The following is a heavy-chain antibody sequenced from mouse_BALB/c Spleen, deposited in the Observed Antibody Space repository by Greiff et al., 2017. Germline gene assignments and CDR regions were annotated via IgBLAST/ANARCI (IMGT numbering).Heavy chain of an antibody. Sequence: VQLQQSGPGLVAPSQSLSITCTVSGFSLTGYGVNWVRQPPGKGLEWLGMIWGDGSTDYNSALKSRLSISKDNSKSQVFLKMNSLQTDDTARYYCARERGTTIFDYWGQGTTLTVSS. CDR2: IWGDGST. J-gene: IGHJ2*01. V-gene: IGHV2-6-7*01. CDR1: GFSLTGYG. CDR3: ARERGTTIFDY. D-gene: IGHD1-1*01.